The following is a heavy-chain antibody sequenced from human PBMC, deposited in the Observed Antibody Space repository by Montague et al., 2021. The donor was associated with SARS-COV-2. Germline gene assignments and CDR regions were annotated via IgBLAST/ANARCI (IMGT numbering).Heavy chain of an antibody. Sequence: SETLSLTCAVYGGSFSGYYWNWIRQPPGKGLEWIGEINHSGSTNYNPSLKSRVTMSVDTSKNQFSLKLSSVTAADTAVYYCARGARQGYGFRLGSFDSWGQGTLVTV. V-gene: IGHV4-34*01. J-gene: IGHJ4*02. CDR1: GGSFSGYY. CDR3: ARGARQGYGFRLGSFDS. CDR2: INHSGST. D-gene: IGHD3-10*01.